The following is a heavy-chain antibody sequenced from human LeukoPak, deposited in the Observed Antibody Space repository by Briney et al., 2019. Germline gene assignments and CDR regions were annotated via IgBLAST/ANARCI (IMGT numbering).Heavy chain of an antibody. CDR2: ISRAGDRT. V-gene: IGHV3-23*01. J-gene: IGHJ3*01. Sequence: GGSLRLSCAGSGFVFSTYDMGWVRQAPGKGLEWVSSISRAGDRTYYEDSVKGRFTIPRDNSRNTMFLQMNSLRAEDTAVYYCARGESFAFDVWGQGTMVTVSS. CDR3: ARGESFAFDV. CDR1: GFVFSTYD.